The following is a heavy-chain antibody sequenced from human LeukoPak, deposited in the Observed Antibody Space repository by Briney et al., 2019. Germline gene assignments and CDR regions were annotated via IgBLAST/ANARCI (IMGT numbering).Heavy chain of an antibody. Sequence: GGSLRLSCAASGFTFSSYGMHWVRQAPGKGLEWVAVIWYDGSNKYYADSVRGRFTISRDNSKNTLYLQMNSLRAEDTAVYYCARDGSSGWYWVDYWGQGTLVTVSS. D-gene: IGHD6-19*01. J-gene: IGHJ4*02. CDR1: GFTFSSYG. CDR3: ARDGSSGWYWVDY. V-gene: IGHV3-33*01. CDR2: IWYDGSNK.